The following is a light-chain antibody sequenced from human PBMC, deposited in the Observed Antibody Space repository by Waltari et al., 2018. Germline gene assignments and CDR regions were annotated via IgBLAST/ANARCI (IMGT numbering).Light chain of an antibody. CDR1: SGHRSNV. J-gene: IGLJ3*02. V-gene: IGLV4-69*01. Sequence: QLVLTQSPSASAPLGASVKLTCTLSSGHRSNVIAWHKQQPEKGSRYLMKVNSDGSHSKGDEIPVRFSGSSAGAVRYLTSASRQSEDEAVNYCRTGGHGTWVFGGGNKLTVL. CDR2: VNSDGSH. CDR3: RTGGHGTWV.